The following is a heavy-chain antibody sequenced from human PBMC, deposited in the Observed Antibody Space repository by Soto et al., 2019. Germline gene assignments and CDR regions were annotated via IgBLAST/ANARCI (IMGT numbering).Heavy chain of an antibody. V-gene: IGHV3-73*01. Sequence: GGSLRLSCAASGFTFSGSAMHWVRQASGKGLEWVGRIRSKANSYATAYAASVKGRFTISRDDSKNTAYLQMNSLKTEDTAVYYCTRLPPITMISSREEDAFDIWGQGTMVTVSS. CDR1: GFTFSGSA. CDR2: IRSKANSYAT. CDR3: TRLPPITMISSREEDAFDI. J-gene: IGHJ3*02. D-gene: IGHD3-22*01.